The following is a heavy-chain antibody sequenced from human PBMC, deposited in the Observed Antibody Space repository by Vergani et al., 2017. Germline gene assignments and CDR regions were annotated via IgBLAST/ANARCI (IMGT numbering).Heavy chain of an antibody. Sequence: QVQLQQWGAGLLKPSETLSLTCAVYGGSFSGYYWSWIRQPPGKGLEWIGEINHSGSTNYNPSLKSRVTISVDTSKNQFSLKLSSVTAADTAVYYCARDRRVGARDGMDVWGQGTTVTVSS. CDR1: GGSFSGYY. D-gene: IGHD1-26*01. J-gene: IGHJ6*02. V-gene: IGHV4-34*01. CDR3: ARDRRVGARDGMDV. CDR2: INHSGST.